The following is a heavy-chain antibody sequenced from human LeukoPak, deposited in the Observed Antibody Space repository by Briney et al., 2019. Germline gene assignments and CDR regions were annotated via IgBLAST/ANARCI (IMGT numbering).Heavy chain of an antibody. CDR2: VSSSSSYI. CDR3: ARGVRLAELRFDY. D-gene: IGHD4-23*01. CDR1: GFTYNIYS. V-gene: IGHV3-21*01. J-gene: IGHJ4*02. Sequence: GGSLRLSCAASGFTYNIYSMNWVRQAPGKGLEWVSSVSSSSSYIYYADSVKGRFTISRDNSKNTLYLQMNSLRAEDTAVYYCARGVRLAELRFDYWGQGTLVTVSS.